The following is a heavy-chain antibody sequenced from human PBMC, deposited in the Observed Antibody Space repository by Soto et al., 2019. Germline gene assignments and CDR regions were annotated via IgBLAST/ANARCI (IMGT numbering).Heavy chain of an antibody. V-gene: IGHV6-1*01. D-gene: IGHD3-16*01. CDR2: TYYRSKWYN. J-gene: IGHJ4*02. Sequence: SQTVPLPGGRSGDSVSANNAYWTGYRQTPSRGLEWLGRTYYRSKWYNDYAVSVKSRITVTPDTSKNQFSLHLNSVTPEDTAVYYGAREFPYYVSSDRCRDYWSRGARVTVS. CDR3: AREFPYYVSSDRCRDY. CDR1: GDSVSANNAY.